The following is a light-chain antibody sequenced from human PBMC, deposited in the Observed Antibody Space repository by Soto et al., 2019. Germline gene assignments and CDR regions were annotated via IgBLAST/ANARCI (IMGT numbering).Light chain of an antibody. CDR2: EVT. CDR3: KLYTRFRNSV. CDR1: SSDIGAYNY. J-gene: IGLJ1*01. Sequence: TINNPGTSSDIGAYNYVSWYQQHPGKAPKLLIYEVTNRPSGVSDRFSGSKSGNTASLTISGLQAEYEANYSCKLYTRFRNSVLGTG. V-gene: IGLV2-14*01.